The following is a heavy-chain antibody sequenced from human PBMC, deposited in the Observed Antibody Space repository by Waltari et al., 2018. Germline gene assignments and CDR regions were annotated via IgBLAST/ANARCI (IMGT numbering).Heavy chain of an antibody. D-gene: IGHD1-20*01. CDR3: AKPFYNWDDPLVS. CDR2: VSLSVAT. CDR1: RFTFPSYA. Sequence: EVQLLESGGELVQAGGSLSISCGIPRFTFPSYAINGVRRAPGAGLQWGGAVSLSVATFHPDSVKCRLTISRDTSKDTVDLQMNSLRADDTAVYYCAKPFYNWDDPLVSWGQGTPVTVSS. J-gene: IGHJ5*02. V-gene: IGHV3-23*01.